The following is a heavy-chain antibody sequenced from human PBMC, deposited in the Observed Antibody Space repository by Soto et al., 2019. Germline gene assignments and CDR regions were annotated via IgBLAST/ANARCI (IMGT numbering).Heavy chain of an antibody. J-gene: IGHJ5*02. CDR1: GGTFSSYA. CDR2: IIPIFGTA. CDR3: AREQQQPLGVSSWFDP. V-gene: IGHV1-69*01. Sequence: QVQLVQSGAEVKKPGSSVKVSCKASGGTFSSYAISWVRQAPGQGLEWMGGIIPIFGTANYAQKFQGRVKSTADESTSTAYMELSSLRSEDTAVDYCAREQQQPLGVSSWFDPWGQGTLVSVSS. D-gene: IGHD6-13*01.